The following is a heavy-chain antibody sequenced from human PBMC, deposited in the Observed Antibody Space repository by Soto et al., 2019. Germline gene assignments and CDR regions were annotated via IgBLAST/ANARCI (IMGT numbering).Heavy chain of an antibody. CDR2: IYPGDSDT. J-gene: IGHJ6*02. CDR1: GYSFTSYW. D-gene: IGHD6-13*01. V-gene: IGHV5-51*01. Sequence: GESLKISCKGSGYSFTSYWIGWVRQMPGKGLECMGIIYPGDSDTRYSPSFQGQVTISADKSISTAYLQWSSLKASDTAMYYCARTAAAGKYYYGMDLWGQGTTVTV. CDR3: ARTAAAGKYYYGMDL.